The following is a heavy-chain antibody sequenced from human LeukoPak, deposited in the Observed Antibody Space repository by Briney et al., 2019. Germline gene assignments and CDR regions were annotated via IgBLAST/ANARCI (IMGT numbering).Heavy chain of an antibody. J-gene: IGHJ4*02. CDR2: ISSSGSTI. V-gene: IGHV3-48*03. Sequence: AGGSLRLSCAASGFTFSSYEMNWVRQAPGKGLEWVSYISSSGSTIYYADSVKGRFTISRDNAKNSLYLQMNSLRAEDTAVYYCARGQMLGDPPTWGQGTLVTVSS. CDR1: GFTFSSYE. D-gene: IGHD3-10*02. CDR3: ARGQMLGDPPT.